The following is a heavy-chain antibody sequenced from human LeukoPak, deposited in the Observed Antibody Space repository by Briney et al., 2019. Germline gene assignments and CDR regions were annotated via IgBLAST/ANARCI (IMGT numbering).Heavy chain of an antibody. D-gene: IGHD4-11*01. V-gene: IGHV1-2*02. CDR3: ARVAGTLFNYHFDY. Sequence: ASVKVSCKVSGYTFTGYYMHWVRQAPGQGLEWMGWINPNSGGTNYAQKFQGRVTMTRDTSISTAYMELSRLRSDDTAVYYCARVAGTLFNYHFDYWGQGTLVTVSS. CDR1: GYTFTGYY. CDR2: INPNSGGT. J-gene: IGHJ4*02.